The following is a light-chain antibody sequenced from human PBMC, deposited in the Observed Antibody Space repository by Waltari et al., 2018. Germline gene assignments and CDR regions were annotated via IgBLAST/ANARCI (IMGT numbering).Light chain of an antibody. V-gene: IGLV2-14*03. J-gene: IGLJ2*01. Sequence: QSALTQPASVSGSPGQSITLSCTGTSGYVGGYKYVFWYKQHPGKAPKLMIYDVSNRPSGVSDRFSGSKSGNTASLTISGLQAEDEADYYCSSYTSSSTLAFGGGTKLTVL. CDR2: DVS. CDR1: SGYVGGYKY. CDR3: SSYTSSSTLA.